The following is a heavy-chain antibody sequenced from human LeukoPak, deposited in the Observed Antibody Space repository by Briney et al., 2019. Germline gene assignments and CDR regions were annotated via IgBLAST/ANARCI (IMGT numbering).Heavy chain of an antibody. CDR1: GYTFTSYH. D-gene: IGHD3-22*01. J-gene: IGHJ4*02. V-gene: IGHV1-46*01. CDR3: ATHYYYDSSGYYSYSY. Sequence: ASVKVSCKASGYTFTSYHMHWVRQAPGQGLEWMGIINPSGGTTNYAQKFQGRVAMTEDTSTDTAYMELSSLRSEDTAVYYCATHYYYDSSGYYSYSYWGQGTLVTVSS. CDR2: INPSGGTT.